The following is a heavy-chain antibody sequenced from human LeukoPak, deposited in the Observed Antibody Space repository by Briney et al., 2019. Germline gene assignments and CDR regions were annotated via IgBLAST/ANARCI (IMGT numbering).Heavy chain of an antibody. Sequence: SETLSLTCTVSGGSISSSSYYWGWIRQPPGKGLEWIGSIYYSGSTYYNPSLKSRVTISVDTSKNQFSLKLSSVTAADTAVYYCARPNLGYSSSWYGTYYYYYYMDVWGKGTTVTVSS. CDR1: GGSISSSSYY. CDR2: IYYSGST. J-gene: IGHJ6*03. D-gene: IGHD6-13*01. V-gene: IGHV4-39*07. CDR3: ARPNLGYSSSWYGTYYYYYYMDV.